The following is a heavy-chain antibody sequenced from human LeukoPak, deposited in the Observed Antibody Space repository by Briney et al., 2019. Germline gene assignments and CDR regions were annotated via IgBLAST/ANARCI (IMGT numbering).Heavy chain of an antibody. D-gene: IGHD2-21*01. V-gene: IGHV3-21*05. CDR1: GFTFSLYA. CDR3: ARDTFHPGLIDS. CDR2: INDDSSDI. Sequence: PGGSLRLSCAASGFTFSLYAMNWVRQAPGKGLEWVSYINDDSSDIHYAGSVRGRFTISRDDARKTLYLQLSSLRVEDTAVYYCARDTFHPGLIDSWGQGTLVTVSS. J-gene: IGHJ4*02.